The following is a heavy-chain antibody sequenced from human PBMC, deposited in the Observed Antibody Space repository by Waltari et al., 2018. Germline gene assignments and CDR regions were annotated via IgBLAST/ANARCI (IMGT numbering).Heavy chain of an antibody. CDR1: GFTFSSYS. V-gene: IGHV3-48*04. CDR2: ISSSSSTI. J-gene: IGHJ3*02. CDR3: AKDRGAAGLDAFDI. Sequence: EVQLVESGGGLVQPGGSLRLSCAASGFTFSSYSMNWVRQAPGKGLEWVSYISSSSSTIYYADSVKGRFTISRDNAKNSLYLQMNSLRAEDMALYYCAKDRGAAGLDAFDIWGQGTMVTVSS. D-gene: IGHD6-13*01.